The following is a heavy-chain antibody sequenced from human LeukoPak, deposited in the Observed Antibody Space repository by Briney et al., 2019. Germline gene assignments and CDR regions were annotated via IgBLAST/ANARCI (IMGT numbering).Heavy chain of an antibody. D-gene: IGHD4-23*01. CDR1: GGSISVYY. CDR2: IYTSGTT. CDR3: ARYLDYGGNSRVFQH. V-gene: IGHV4-4*07. J-gene: IGHJ1*01. Sequence: SETLSLTCTVSGGSISVYYWSWIRQPAGKGLEWIGRIYTSGTTHYNPSLKSRVTMSVDTSKNQFSLKLRSVTAADTAVYYCARYLDYGGNSRVFQHWGQGTLVTVSS.